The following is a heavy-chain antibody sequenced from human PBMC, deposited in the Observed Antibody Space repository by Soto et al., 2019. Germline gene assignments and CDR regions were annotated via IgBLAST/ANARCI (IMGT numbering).Heavy chain of an antibody. Sequence: ASVKVSCKASGYTFTSYGISWVRQAPGQGLEWMGWISIYSGNTHYAHKFRGRVTMTTDTSPSTAYMELRSLRSDDTAVYYCVRDDYGTFDYWGQGTLVTVSS. D-gene: IGHD4-17*01. CDR3: VRDDYGTFDY. CDR1: GYTFTSYG. V-gene: IGHV1-18*01. CDR2: ISIYSGNT. J-gene: IGHJ4*02.